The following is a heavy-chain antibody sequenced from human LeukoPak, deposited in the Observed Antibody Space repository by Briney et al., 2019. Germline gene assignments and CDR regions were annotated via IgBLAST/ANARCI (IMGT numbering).Heavy chain of an antibody. CDR1: VYILPHYY. CDR3: AREYCASTSCCNYFGY. J-gene: IGHJ4*02. Sequence: AAVNDSCLASVYILPHYYMHWVRQAPGKGLAWMGWMNPNSGGTNYLQKFQGWVTMPRETSISTAYMELSRLRSDDTAVYYCAREYCASTSCCNYFGYWGQGTLVTVSS. V-gene: IGHV1-2*04. D-gene: IGHD2-2*01. CDR2: MNPNSGGT.